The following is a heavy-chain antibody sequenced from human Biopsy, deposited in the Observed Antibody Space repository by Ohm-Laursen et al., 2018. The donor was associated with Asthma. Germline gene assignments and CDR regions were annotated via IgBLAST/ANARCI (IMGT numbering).Heavy chain of an antibody. Sequence: GSLRLSCTAPGFTVSRDHMFWVRQAPGKGLEWISYINGKSNSIEYADSVKGRFTISRDNAKNSLYLQMNSLRAEDTAVYYCARDSYSSGLYDDFESWGQGTLVTVSS. CDR1: GFTVSRDH. J-gene: IGHJ4*02. V-gene: IGHV3-11*01. CDR2: INGKSNSI. D-gene: IGHD6-19*01. CDR3: ARDSYSSGLYDDFES.